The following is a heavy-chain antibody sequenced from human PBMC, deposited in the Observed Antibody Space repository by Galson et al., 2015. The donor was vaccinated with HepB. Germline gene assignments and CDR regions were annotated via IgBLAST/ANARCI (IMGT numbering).Heavy chain of an antibody. CDR2: ITSAGDKE. J-gene: IGHJ2*01. V-gene: IGHV3-30-3*02. D-gene: IGHD1-14*01. CDR1: GFIFNTYS. CDR3: VKAGDSNNRNLYWYFDL. Sequence: SLRLSCAASGFIFNTYSMHWVRQAPGKGLEWVAAITSAGDKEYYADSVKGRFTISRDNSKNMLYLQMNSLRAEDTATYYCVKAGDSNNRNLYWYFDLWGRGTLVTVSS.